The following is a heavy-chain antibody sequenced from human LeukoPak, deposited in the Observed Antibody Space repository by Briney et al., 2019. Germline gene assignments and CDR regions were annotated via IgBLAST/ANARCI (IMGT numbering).Heavy chain of an antibody. D-gene: IGHD3-3*01. J-gene: IGHJ5*02. Sequence: GESLKISCKGSGYSFTSYWIGWVRQMPGKGLEWMGIIYPGDSDTRYSPSFQGQVTTSADKSISTAYLQWSSLKASDTAMYYCARRYYDFWSGYYSANNWFDPWGQGTLVTVSS. CDR1: GYSFTSYW. V-gene: IGHV5-51*01. CDR3: ARRYYDFWSGYYSANNWFDP. CDR2: IYPGDSDT.